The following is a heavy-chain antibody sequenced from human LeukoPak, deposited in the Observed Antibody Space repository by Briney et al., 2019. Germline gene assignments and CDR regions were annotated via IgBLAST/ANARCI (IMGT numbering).Heavy chain of an antibody. CDR3: ARGPLRWFDY. D-gene: IGHD4-17*01. CDR1: GGSFSGYY. J-gene: IGHJ5*01. CDR2: INHSGST. V-gene: IGHV4-34*01. Sequence: PSETLSLTCAVYGGSFSGYYWSWIRQPPGKGLEWIGEINHSGSTNYNPSLKSRVTISVDTSKNQFSLNLSSVTAADTAVYSCARGPLRWFDYWGQGTLVTVSS.